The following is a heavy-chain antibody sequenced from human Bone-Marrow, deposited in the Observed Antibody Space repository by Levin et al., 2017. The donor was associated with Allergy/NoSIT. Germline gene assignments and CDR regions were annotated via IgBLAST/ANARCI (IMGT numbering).Heavy chain of an antibody. CDR3: ARGKDNARQVFDS. CDR1: GGSISSSDW. CDR2: ISHSGNT. D-gene: IGHD2-15*01. V-gene: IGHV4-4*02. J-gene: IGHJ4*02. Sequence: PSETLSLTCAVSGGSISSSDWWSWVRQPPGKGLEWIAEISHSGNTDSNPSLRGRVSVSLDRSKNLFALRLTSMTAADTAIYYCARGKDNARQVFDSWGQGTLVTVSS.